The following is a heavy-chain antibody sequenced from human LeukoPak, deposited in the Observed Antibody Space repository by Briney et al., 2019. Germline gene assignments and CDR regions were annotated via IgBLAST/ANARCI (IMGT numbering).Heavy chain of an antibody. CDR3: AREPTSGREPTSGRPLDY. CDR2: IYSSGSN. Sequence: SETLSLTCTVSGVSISGYFWSWLRQPAGRGLDWLGRIYSSGSNNYNPSLKSRVTMSLDTSKNHLSLNLSSVTAADTAVYYCAREPTSGREPTSGRPLDYWGQGTLVTVSS. CDR1: GVSISGYF. J-gene: IGHJ4*02. D-gene: IGHD5-12*01. V-gene: IGHV4-4*07.